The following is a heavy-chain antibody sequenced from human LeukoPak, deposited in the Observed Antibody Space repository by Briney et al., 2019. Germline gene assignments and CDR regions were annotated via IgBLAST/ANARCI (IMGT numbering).Heavy chain of an antibody. D-gene: IGHD5-18*01. CDR3: ARDYVPYSYGYHPGGY. J-gene: IGHJ4*02. V-gene: IGHV3-48*02. CDR2: ISSSSSTI. CDR1: GFIFSAYE. Sequence: PGGSLRLSCAASGFIFSAYEMNWVRQAPGKGLEWVSYISSSSSTIYYADSVKGRFTISRDNAKNSLYLQMNSLRDEDTAVYYCARDYVPYSYGYHPGGYWGQGTLVTVSS.